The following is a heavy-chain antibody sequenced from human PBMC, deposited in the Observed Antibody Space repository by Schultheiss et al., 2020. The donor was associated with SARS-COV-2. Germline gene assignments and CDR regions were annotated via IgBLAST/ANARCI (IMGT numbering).Heavy chain of an antibody. CDR3: ARAGYKGKQLVQWWFDP. D-gene: IGHD6-13*01. CDR2: INSDGSST. V-gene: IGHV3-74*01. CDR1: GFTFSSYW. Sequence: GGSLRLSCAASGFTFSSYWMHWVRQAPGKGLVWVSRINSDGSSTSYADSVKGRFTISRDNAKDSLSLQMNSLRAEDTAVYYCARAGYKGKQLVQWWFDPWGQGTLVTVSS. J-gene: IGHJ5*02.